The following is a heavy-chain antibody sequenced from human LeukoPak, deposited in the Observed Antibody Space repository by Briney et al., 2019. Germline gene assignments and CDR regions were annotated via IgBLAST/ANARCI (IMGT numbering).Heavy chain of an antibody. J-gene: IGHJ6*03. CDR2: IYYSGST. Sequence: QSSETLSLTCTVSGGSISSSTYYWGWIRQPPGKGLEWTGSIYYSGSTYSNPSLKSRVTISVDTSKNQFSLELSSVTAADTAVYYCARLAAAGTYYMDVWGKGTTVTVSS. V-gene: IGHV4-39*01. D-gene: IGHD6-13*01. CDR1: GGSISSSTYY. CDR3: ARLAAAGTYYMDV.